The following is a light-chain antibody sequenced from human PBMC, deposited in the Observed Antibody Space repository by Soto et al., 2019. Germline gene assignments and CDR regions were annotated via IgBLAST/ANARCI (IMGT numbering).Light chain of an antibody. CDR3: QQRSSWLT. Sequence: EIVLTQSPATLSLSPGERATLSCRASQSVSSYLAWYQQKPGQAPRLLIYDASNRATGIPARFSGSGYGTDFTLTISSLEPEDFAVYYCQQRSSWLTFGGGTRVDIK. CDR2: DAS. J-gene: IGKJ4*01. V-gene: IGKV3-11*01. CDR1: QSVSSY.